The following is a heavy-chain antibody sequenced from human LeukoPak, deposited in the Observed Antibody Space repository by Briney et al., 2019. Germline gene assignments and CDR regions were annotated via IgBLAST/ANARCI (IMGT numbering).Heavy chain of an antibody. CDR1: GGSISSGDYY. V-gene: IGHV4-30-4*08. CDR2: IYHSGNT. D-gene: IGHD3-3*01. Sequence: LQTLSLACTVSGGSISSGDYYWSWIRQPPGKGLEWIGYIYHSGNTYYNPSLKSRLTISVDTPRNQFSLKLRSVTAADTAVYYCARGGTRITIVGVVINDFDYWGQGTLVTVSS. J-gene: IGHJ4*02. CDR3: ARGGTRITIVGVVINDFDY.